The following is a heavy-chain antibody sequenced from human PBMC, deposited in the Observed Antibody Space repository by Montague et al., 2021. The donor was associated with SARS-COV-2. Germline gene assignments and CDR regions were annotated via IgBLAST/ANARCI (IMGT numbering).Heavy chain of an antibody. Sequence: SETLSLTCTVSGGSISSGDYYWSWIRQPPGKGLEWIGYIYYSGSTNYNPSLKSRVTISVDTSKNQFSLKMSSVTAADTAVYYCARGGRRDIVLVGYDQWYGLDVWGQGTTVTVSS. D-gene: IGHD2-8*02. V-gene: IGHV4-61*08. CDR3: ARGGRRDIVLVGYDQWYGLDV. CDR1: GGSISSGDYY. CDR2: IYYSGST. J-gene: IGHJ6*02.